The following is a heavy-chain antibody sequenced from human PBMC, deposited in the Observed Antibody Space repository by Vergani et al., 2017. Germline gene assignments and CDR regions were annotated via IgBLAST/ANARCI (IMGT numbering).Heavy chain of an antibody. J-gene: IGHJ3*01. D-gene: IGHD3-10*01. CDR3: ASGGHGSANGGALQL. Sequence: EKQLVQAGSETKKPGESLKISCQAFGYIFSNFWIGWVRQRPGRGLEWMGIIYPGDSEVKSNPTFRGQVIFSVDTSVNTAYLQGRSLQASDTATYFCASGGHGSANGGALQLWGQGTNITVSS. CDR2: IYPGDSEV. CDR1: GYIFSNFW. V-gene: IGHV5-51*01.